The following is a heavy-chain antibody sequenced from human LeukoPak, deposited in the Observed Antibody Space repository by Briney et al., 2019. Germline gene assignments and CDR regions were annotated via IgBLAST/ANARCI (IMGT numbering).Heavy chain of an antibody. CDR1: GGSISSYY. V-gene: IGHV4-59*08. J-gene: IGHJ6*02. D-gene: IGHD6-19*01. CDR3: ARRRRYSSGYYYYGMDV. Sequence: QLQESGPGLVKPSETLSLTCTVSGGSISSYYWSWIRQPPGKGLEWIGYIYYSGSTNYNPSLKSRVTISVDTSKNQFSLKLSSVTAADTAVYYCARRRRYSSGYYYYGMDVWGQGTTVTVSS. CDR2: IYYSGST.